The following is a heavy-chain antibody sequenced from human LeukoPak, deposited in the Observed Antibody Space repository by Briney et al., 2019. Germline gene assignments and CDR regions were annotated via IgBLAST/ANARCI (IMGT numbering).Heavy chain of an antibody. D-gene: IGHD5-18*01. Sequence: SETLSLTCTVSGGSISSYYWSWIRQPPGKGLEWIGYIYYSGSTNYNPSLKSRVTISVDTSKNQFSLKLSSVTAADTAVYYCARFGGAAMVTFDYWGQGTLVTVSS. J-gene: IGHJ4*02. CDR3: ARFGGAAMVTFDY. V-gene: IGHV4-59*01. CDR2: IYYSGST. CDR1: GGSISSYY.